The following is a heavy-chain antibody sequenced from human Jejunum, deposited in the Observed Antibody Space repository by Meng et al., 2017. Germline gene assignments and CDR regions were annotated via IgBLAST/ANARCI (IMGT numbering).Heavy chain of an antibody. D-gene: IGHD1-14*01. V-gene: IGHV4-4*02. Sequence: QVQRQASGPGLVKPSGPPSLTCTVSGVSTTAPFYWTWIRQAPGKGLEWIGEVWPSGATYYNPSLSSRITISIDTSNNQFSLEVAFLTAADTAVYYCARAIRERYFDSWGQGTLVTVSS. CDR3: ARAIRERYFDS. CDR2: VWPSGAT. J-gene: IGHJ4*02. CDR1: GVSTTAPFY.